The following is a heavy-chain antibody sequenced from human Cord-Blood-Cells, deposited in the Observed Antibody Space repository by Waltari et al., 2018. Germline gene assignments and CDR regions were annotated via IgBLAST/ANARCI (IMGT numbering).Heavy chain of an antibody. V-gene: IGHV4-39*01. D-gene: IGHD6-13*01. CDR3: ARRRSSSWYMGYYFDY. Sequence: QLQLQESGPGLVKPSETLSLTCTVSGGSSSSSSYYWGWIRQPPGKGLEWMGSIYYSECTSYNPSLKSRVTMCVATAKNQFSLKLSSVTAADTAVYYCARRRSSSWYMGYYFDYWGQGTLVTVSS. J-gene: IGHJ4*02. CDR2: IYYSECT. CDR1: GGSSSSSSYY.